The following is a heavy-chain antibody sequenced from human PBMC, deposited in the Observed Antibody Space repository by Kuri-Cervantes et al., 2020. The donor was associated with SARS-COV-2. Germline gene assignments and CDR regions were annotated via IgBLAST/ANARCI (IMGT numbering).Heavy chain of an antibody. CDR1: GGSISSSNW. V-gene: IGHV4-4*02. CDR2: IYHSGST. CDR3: ARKVGSGDLYYYGMDV. D-gene: IGHD4-17*01. J-gene: IGHJ6*02. Sequence: SETRSLTCAAAGGSISSSNWWSWVRQPPGKGLEWIGEIYHSGSTNYNPTLKSRVTISVDKSKNQFSLKLSSVTAADTAVYYCARKVGSGDLYYYGMDVWGQGTTVTVSS.